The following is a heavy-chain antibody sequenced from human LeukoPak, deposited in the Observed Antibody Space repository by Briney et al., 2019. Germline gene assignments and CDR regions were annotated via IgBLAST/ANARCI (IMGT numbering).Heavy chain of an antibody. D-gene: IGHD3-22*01. CDR3: AREPYYYDSSGYYGGFDY. Sequence: SVKVSCKASGGTFSSYAISWVRQAPGQGLEWMGRIIPILGIANYAQKFQGRVTITADKSTSTAYMELSSLRSEDTAVYYCAREPYYYDSSGYYGGFDYWGQGTLVTVSS. CDR1: GGTFSSYA. V-gene: IGHV1-69*04. J-gene: IGHJ4*02. CDR2: IIPILGIA.